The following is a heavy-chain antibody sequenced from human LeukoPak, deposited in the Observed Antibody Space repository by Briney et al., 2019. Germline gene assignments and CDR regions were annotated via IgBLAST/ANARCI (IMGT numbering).Heavy chain of an antibody. Sequence: GGSLRLSCAASGFTFSSYGMHWVRQAPGKGLEWVAVISYDGSNKYYADSVKGRFTISRDNSKNTLYLQMNSLRAEDTAVYYCAKEERYDFWSGYSQQYYFDYWGQGTLVTVFS. D-gene: IGHD3-3*01. J-gene: IGHJ4*02. V-gene: IGHV3-30*18. CDR1: GFTFSSYG. CDR2: ISYDGSNK. CDR3: AKEERYDFWSGYSQQYYFDY.